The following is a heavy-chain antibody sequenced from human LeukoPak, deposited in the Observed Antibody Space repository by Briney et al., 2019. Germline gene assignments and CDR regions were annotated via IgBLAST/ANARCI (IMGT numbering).Heavy chain of an antibody. CDR2: INAGNGNT. V-gene: IGHV1-3*01. D-gene: IGHD5-24*01. CDR1: GYTFTSYA. J-gene: IGHJ4*02. CDR3: ARPSRWLQYLYFDY. Sequence: GASVKVSCKASGYTFTSYAMHWVRQAPGQRLEWMGWINAGNGNTKYSQKFQDRVTITRDTSASTAYMELSSLRSEDTAVYYCARPSRWLQYLYFDYWGQGTLVTVSS.